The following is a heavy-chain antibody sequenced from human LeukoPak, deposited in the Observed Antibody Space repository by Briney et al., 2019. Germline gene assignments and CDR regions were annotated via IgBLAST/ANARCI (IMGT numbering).Heavy chain of an antibody. CDR3: AKSSPPPLRY. J-gene: IGHJ4*02. Sequence: PGGSLRLSCAASGFTVSSNYMSWVRQAPGKGLEWVSVIYSDGTTYYADSVKGRFTISRDNSKNTLYLQMNSLRAEDTAVYYCAKSSPPPLRYWGQGTLVTVSS. V-gene: IGHV3-53*01. CDR2: IYSDGTT. CDR1: GFTVSSNY.